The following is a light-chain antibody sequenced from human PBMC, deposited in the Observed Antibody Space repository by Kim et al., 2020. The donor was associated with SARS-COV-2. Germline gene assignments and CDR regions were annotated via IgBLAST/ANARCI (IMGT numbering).Light chain of an antibody. CDR3: QQYINWPRT. Sequence: VSPGERVTLSCRASQSIRSNLAWYQQKPGQAPRLLMYDASTRATGISARFSGTGSGTEFTLSVSSLQSEDFAVYYCQQYINWPRTFGQGTKVEIK. J-gene: IGKJ1*01. V-gene: IGKV3D-15*01. CDR1: QSIRSN. CDR2: DAS.